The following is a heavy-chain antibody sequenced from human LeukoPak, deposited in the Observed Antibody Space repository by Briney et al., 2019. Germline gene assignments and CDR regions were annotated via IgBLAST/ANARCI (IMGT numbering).Heavy chain of an antibody. CDR2: ISGSGGST. CDR3: AKGQLQLWSFDY. D-gene: IGHD5-18*01. J-gene: IGHJ4*02. Sequence: GGSLRLSCAASGFTFSSFAMSWVRQAPGKGLEWVSAISGSGGSTYYADSVKGRFTISRDNSKNTLYLQMNSLRAEDTAVYYCAKGQLQLWSFDYWGQGTLVTVSS. CDR1: GFTFSSFA. V-gene: IGHV3-23*01.